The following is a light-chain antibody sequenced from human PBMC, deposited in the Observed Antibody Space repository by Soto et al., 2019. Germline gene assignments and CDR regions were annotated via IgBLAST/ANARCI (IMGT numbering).Light chain of an antibody. CDR1: QNVSTW. V-gene: IGKV1-5*01. CDR3: QQYDSYRT. Sequence: DIQMTQSPSTLSASVGARVTITGRPSQNVSTWLAWYQQKSGKARKILIYDVSNLESGVPSRLSGSGSGAEFSLTIRGMQPDDFATYYCQQYDSYRTFGQGTKVDIK. CDR2: DVS. J-gene: IGKJ1*01.